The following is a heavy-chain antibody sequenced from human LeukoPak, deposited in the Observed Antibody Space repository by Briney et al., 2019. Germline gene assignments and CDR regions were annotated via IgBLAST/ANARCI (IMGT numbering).Heavy chain of an antibody. J-gene: IGHJ3*02. CDR2: ISSSSSYI. D-gene: IGHD6-19*01. V-gene: IGHV3-21*01. Sequence: GGSLRLSCAASGFTFSSYSMNWVRQAPGKGLEWFSSISSSSSYIYYADSVKGRFTISRDNAKNSLYLQMNSLRAEDTAVYYCAGETGAVASDAFDIWGQGTMVTVSS. CDR1: GFTFSSYS. CDR3: AGETGAVASDAFDI.